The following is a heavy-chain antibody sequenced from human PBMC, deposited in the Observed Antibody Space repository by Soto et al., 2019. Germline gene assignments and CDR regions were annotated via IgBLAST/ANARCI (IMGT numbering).Heavy chain of an antibody. V-gene: IGHV4-59*08. CDR1: GGSISSYY. CDR3: ARRSYYDFWSGYYGHDAFDI. J-gene: IGHJ3*02. D-gene: IGHD3-3*01. Sequence: QVQLQESGPGLVKPSETLSLTCTVSGGSISSYYWSWIRQPPGKGLEWIGYIYYSGSTNYNPSLKSRVTKSVDTSKNQFPLKLSSVTAADTAVYYCARRSYYDFWSGYYGHDAFDIWGQGTMVTVSS. CDR2: IYYSGST.